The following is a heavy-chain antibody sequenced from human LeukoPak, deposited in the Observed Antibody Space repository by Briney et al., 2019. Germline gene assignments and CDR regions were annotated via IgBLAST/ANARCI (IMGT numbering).Heavy chain of an antibody. CDR2: IYSGGST. CDR3: ASARDFGWEGIWN. V-gene: IGHV3-66*01. Sequence: GGSLRLSCAASGFTVSSNYMSWVRQAPGKGLEWVSVIYSGGSTYYADSVKGRFIISRDNSKNTLYLQMNSLRAEDTAVYYCASARDFGWEGIWNWGQGTLVTVSS. CDR1: GFTVSSNY. D-gene: IGHD6-19*01. J-gene: IGHJ4*02.